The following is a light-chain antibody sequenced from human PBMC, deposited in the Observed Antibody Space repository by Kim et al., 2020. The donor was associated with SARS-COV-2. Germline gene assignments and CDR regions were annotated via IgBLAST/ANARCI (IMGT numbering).Light chain of an antibody. J-gene: IGLJ2*01. CDR1: PGAVRSGSY. CDR3: LLYYGGAQPYVV. V-gene: IGLV7-43*01. CDR2: STS. Sequence: TVTLALSSSPGAVRSGSYPTWSQQKPGQAPRALIYSTSNKHASTPARFSGSLLGGKAALTLSGVQPEDEAEYYCLLYYGGAQPYVVFGGGTKLTVL.